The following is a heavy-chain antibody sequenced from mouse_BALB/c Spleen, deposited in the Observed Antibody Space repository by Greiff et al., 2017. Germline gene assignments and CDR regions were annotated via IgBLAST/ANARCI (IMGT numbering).Heavy chain of an antibody. CDR2: ISSGSSTI. J-gene: IGHJ4*01. V-gene: IGHV5-17*02. CDR3: ARGGAAMDY. Sequence: EVHLVESGGGLVQPGGSRKLSCAASGFTFSSFGMHWVRQAPEKGLEWVAYISSGSSTIYYADTVKGRFTISRDNPKNTLFLQMTSLRSEDTAMYYCARGGAAMDYWGQGTSVTVSS. CDR1: GFTFSSFG.